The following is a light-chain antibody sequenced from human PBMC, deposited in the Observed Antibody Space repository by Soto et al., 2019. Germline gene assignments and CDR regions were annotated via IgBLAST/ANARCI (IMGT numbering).Light chain of an antibody. CDR1: QRVRRNY. CDR2: NSS. V-gene: IGKV3-20*01. CDR3: QQYRDLPQT. J-gene: IGKJ1*01. Sequence: EIVLTQSPGTLSLSPGERATLSCRASQRVRRNYLAWYQQKPGQAPRLLIYNSSTRATGIPDRFSGSGSGTDFTLTISRLEPEDFALYYCQQYRDLPQTFGQGTQVEIK.